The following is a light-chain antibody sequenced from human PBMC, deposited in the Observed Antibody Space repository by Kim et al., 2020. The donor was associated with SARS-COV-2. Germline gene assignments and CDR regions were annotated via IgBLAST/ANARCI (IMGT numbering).Light chain of an antibody. CDR2: RDT. CDR1: KLGDKY. CDR3: QAWDSNSFYVV. J-gene: IGLJ2*01. Sequence: SYELTQPPSVSVSPGQTASITCSGDKLGDKYACWYQQKPGQSPVLVIYRDTKRPSGIPERFSGSNSGNTATLTISGTQAMDEADYYCQAWDSNSFYVVFGGGTQLTVL. V-gene: IGLV3-1*01.